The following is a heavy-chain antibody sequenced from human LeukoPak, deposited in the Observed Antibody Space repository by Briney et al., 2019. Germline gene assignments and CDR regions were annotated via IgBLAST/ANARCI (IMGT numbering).Heavy chain of an antibody. CDR1: GFTFSSYD. Sequence: GGSLRLSCAASGFTFSSYDMSWVRQAPGKGLEWVSGISGSGSSTYYADSVKGRFTISRDNSKSTLYLQMNSLRAEDTAVYYCAKDRLLNCRGDCYIFDYWGQGTVVTVSS. D-gene: IGHD2-21*02. J-gene: IGHJ4*02. CDR2: ISGSGSST. CDR3: AKDRLLNCRGDCYIFDY. V-gene: IGHV3-23*01.